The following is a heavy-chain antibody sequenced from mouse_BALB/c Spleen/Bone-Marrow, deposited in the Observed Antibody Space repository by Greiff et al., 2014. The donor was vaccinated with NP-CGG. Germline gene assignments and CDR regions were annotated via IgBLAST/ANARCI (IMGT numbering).Heavy chain of an antibody. CDR3: AHDAPFTY. CDR1: GFNIKDTF. Sequence: VQLKESGADLVKPGASVKLSCTTSGFNIKDTFMHWVKQRPEQGLEWIGRIDPASGNTKYVPKFQGKATITADTSSNKVSLQLSGLTSEDTAVYYCAHDAPFTYWGQGTLVTVSA. V-gene: IGHV14-3*02. D-gene: IGHD2-3*01. CDR2: IDPASGNT. J-gene: IGHJ3*01.